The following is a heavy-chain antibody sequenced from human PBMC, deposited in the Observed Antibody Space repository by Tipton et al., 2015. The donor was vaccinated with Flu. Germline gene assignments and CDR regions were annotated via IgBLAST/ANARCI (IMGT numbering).Heavy chain of an antibody. CDR2: VSHTGGA. CDR1: GDSMRSDYF. V-gene: IGHV4-38-2*02. Sequence: LRLSCTVSGDSMRSDYFWAWIRQPPGKGLEWIGSVSHTGGAYYNPSLKSRVTISIHTSANQFSLKVTSMTAADTAVYYCARDRWEYASGFDSWGQGTLVTVSP. D-gene: IGHD1-26*01. CDR3: ARDRWEYASGFDS. J-gene: IGHJ4*02.